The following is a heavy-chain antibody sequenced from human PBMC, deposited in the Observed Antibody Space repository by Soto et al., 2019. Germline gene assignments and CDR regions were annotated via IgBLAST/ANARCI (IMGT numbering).Heavy chain of an antibody. CDR1: GFTFSNYA. CDR3: ARVIRDFWSGYSN. J-gene: IGHJ4*02. D-gene: IGHD3-3*01. CDR2: ISYDGSNK. V-gene: IGHV3-30-3*01. Sequence: QVQLVESGGGVVQPGRSLRLSCAASGFTFSNYAMHCVRQAPGKGLESVAVISYDGSNKYYADSVKGRFTISRDNSKNTLYVQMNSLRPEDTAVYYCARVIRDFWSGYSNWGQGTLVTVSS.